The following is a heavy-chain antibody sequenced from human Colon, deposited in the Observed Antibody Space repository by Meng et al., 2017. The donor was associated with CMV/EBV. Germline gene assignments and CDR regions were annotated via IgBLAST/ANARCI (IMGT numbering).Heavy chain of an antibody. Sequence: GGSLRLSCAASGFSFSRFWMSWVRLAPGKGLEWVANIGEDGTETHYVDSVEGRFTASRDNAKNSLYLQMISLRVEDTALYYCARGGWASPDYWGQGTLVTVSS. CDR3: ARGGWASPDY. D-gene: IGHD3-10*01. J-gene: IGHJ4*02. CDR2: IGEDGTET. CDR1: GFSFSRFW. V-gene: IGHV3-7*01.